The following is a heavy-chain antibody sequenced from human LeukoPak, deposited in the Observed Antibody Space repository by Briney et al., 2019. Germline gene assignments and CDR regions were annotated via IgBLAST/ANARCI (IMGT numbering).Heavy chain of an antibody. V-gene: IGHV3-30*18. J-gene: IGHJ4*02. CDR1: GFTFSSYA. CDR2: ISYDGSNK. D-gene: IGHD1-26*01. CDR3: AKAVGYSGSREYYFDY. Sequence: GGSLRLSCAASGFTFSSYAMSWVRQAPGKGLEWVAVISYDGSNKYYADSVKGRFTISRDNAKNSLYLQMNSLRAEDTALYYCAKAVGYSGSREYYFDYWGQGTLVTVSS.